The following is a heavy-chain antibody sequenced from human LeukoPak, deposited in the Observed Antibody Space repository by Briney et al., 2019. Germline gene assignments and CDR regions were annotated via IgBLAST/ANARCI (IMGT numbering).Heavy chain of an antibody. CDR1: GYTSTGYH. CDR2: INPYSGDT. D-gene: IGHD6-13*01. Sequence: ASVKVSCKASGYTSTGYHIHWVRQAPGQGLEWMGRINPYSGDTNFAQKFQGRVTTTRDTSITTAYMDLSSLTPDDTAVYFCARDQGSLTRSWYTGYWGQGTQVTVSS. V-gene: IGHV1-2*06. CDR3: ARDQGSLTRSWYTGY. J-gene: IGHJ4*02.